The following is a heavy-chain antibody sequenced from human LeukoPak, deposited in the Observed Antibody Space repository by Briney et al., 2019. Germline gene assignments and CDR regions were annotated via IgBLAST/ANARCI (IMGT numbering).Heavy chain of an antibody. J-gene: IGHJ6*02. CDR3: ARAPQGSYAMDV. CDR1: GFTFSSYW. V-gene: IGHV3-74*01. CDR2: IASDGSST. Sequence: GGSLRLSCAASGFTFSSYWMNWVRQAPGKGLVWVSRIASDGSSTTYADSVKGRFSISRDNAKNSLYLQMNSVRVEDTAVYYCARAPQGSYAMDVWGHGTTVTVSS.